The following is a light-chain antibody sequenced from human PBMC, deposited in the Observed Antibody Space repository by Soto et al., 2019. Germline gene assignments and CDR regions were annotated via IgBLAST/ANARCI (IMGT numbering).Light chain of an antibody. CDR2: GAS. V-gene: IGKV3-15*01. Sequence: EIVMTQSPATLSVSPGERATLSCRASQSVRSNLAWCQQKPGQAPRLLIYGASIRATGIPARFSGSGSGTEFTLSISSLQSEDFAVYYCQQYNNWPRAFGQGAKVEIK. CDR3: QQYNNWPRA. J-gene: IGKJ1*01. CDR1: QSVRSN.